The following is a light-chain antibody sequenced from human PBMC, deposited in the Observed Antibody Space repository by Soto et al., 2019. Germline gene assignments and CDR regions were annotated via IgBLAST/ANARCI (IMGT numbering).Light chain of an antibody. V-gene: IGLV4-69*01. J-gene: IGLJ1*01. Sequence: QLVLTQSPSASASLGASVKLTCTLCSGHSSYAIAWHQQQPEKGPRYLMKLDSDGSHSKGDGIPDRFSGSSSGAERYLIISSLQSEDEADYYCQTWGTGIHVFGTGTKLTVL. CDR1: SGHSSYA. CDR3: QTWGTGIHV. CDR2: LDSDGSH.